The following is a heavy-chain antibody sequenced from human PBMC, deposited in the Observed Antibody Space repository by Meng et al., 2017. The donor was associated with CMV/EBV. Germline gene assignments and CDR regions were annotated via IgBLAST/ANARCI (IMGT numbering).Heavy chain of an antibody. CDR2: INHSGST. Sequence: SETLSLTCAVHGGSFSGYYWSWIRQPPGKGLEWIGEINHSGSTNYNPSLKSRVTISVDTSKNQFSLKLSSVTAADTAVYYCASARAARYRYYYYYGMDVWGQGTTVTVSS. CDR3: ASARAARYRYYYYYGMDV. D-gene: IGHD6-6*01. V-gene: IGHV4-34*01. CDR1: GGSFSGYY. J-gene: IGHJ6*02.